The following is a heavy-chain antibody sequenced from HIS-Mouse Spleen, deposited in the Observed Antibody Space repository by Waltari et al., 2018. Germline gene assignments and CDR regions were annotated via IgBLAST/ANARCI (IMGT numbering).Heavy chain of an antibody. CDR3: ATDDHIVGATTGYYYYGMDV. D-gene: IGHD1-26*01. V-gene: IGHV1-24*01. Sequence: QVQLVQSGAEVKKPGASVKVSCKVSGYTLTDLSMHWVRQAPGKGLEWMGGFDPEDGETIYAQKFQGRVTMTEDTSTDTAYMELSSLRSEDTAVYYCATDDHIVGATTGYYYYGMDVWGQGTTVTVSS. J-gene: IGHJ6*02. CDR2: FDPEDGET. CDR1: GYTLTDLS.